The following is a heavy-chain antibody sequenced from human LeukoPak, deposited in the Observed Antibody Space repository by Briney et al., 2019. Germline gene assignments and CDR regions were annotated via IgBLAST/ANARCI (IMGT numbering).Heavy chain of an antibody. D-gene: IGHD3-10*01. V-gene: IGHV3-64D*06. CDR1: GFSFSSYV. CDR3: MNPNHYGSGR. Sequence: GGSLRLSCTVSGFSFSSYVLHWVRQAPGKGLESVSGISQNGDNTYYADSVKGRFTISKDNSENTLYLQMNSLRPEDTAVYYCMNPNHYGSGRWGQGTLVTVSS. CDR2: ISQNGDNT. J-gene: IGHJ4*02.